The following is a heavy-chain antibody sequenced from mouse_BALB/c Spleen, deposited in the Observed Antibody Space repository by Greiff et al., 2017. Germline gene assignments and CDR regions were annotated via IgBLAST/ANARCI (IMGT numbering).Heavy chain of an antibody. D-gene: IGHD2-3*01. V-gene: IGHV5-6-5*01. CDR1: GFTFSSYA. CDR3: ARWLLDYFDY. CDR2: ISSGGST. Sequence: EVMLVESGGGLVKPGGSLKLSCAASGFTFSSYAMSWVRQTPEKRLEWVASISSGGSTYYPDSVKGRFTISRDNARNILYLQMSSLRSEDTAMYYCARWLLDYFDYWGQGTTLTVSS. J-gene: IGHJ2*01.